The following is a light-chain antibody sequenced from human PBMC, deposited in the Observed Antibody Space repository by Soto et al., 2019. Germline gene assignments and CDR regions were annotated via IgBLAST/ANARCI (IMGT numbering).Light chain of an antibody. J-gene: IGKJ1*01. Sequence: DIQMTQSPSTLSASVGDRVIITCRASQSISTWLAWYEQKPGKAPKLLIYKASILQSGVPSRFSGSGSATEFTLTISSLQPEDFATYYCQQYNSYPRTFGQGTRVEIK. V-gene: IGKV1-5*03. CDR1: QSISTW. CDR2: KAS. CDR3: QQYNSYPRT.